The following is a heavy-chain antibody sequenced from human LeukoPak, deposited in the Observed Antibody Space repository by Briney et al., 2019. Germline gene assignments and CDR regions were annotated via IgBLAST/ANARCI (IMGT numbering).Heavy chain of an antibody. V-gene: IGHV1-2*02. CDR3: AKAWELADY. Sequence: ASVKVSCKTSGYTFTGHYMHWVRQAPGQGLEWMGWINPKNAATNYAQKFQGRVTMTRDTSSGTVYMELSSLSSDDTAVYYCAKAWELADYWGQGTLVTVSS. CDR2: INPKNAAT. D-gene: IGHD1-26*01. CDR1: GYTFTGHY. J-gene: IGHJ4*02.